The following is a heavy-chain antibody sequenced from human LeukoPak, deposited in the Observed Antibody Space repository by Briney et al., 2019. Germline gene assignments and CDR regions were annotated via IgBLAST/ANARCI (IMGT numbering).Heavy chain of an antibody. CDR2: INPNSGGT. CDR1: GYTFTGYY. Sequence: ASVKISCKASGYTFTGYYMHWVRQAPGQGLEWMGWINPNSGGTNSAQKFQGRVTMARDTSISTVYMELSGLRSDDTAVYYCARGYIVATTHYFDYWGQGTLVTVSS. CDR3: ARGYIVATTHYFDY. V-gene: IGHV1-2*02. D-gene: IGHD5-12*01. J-gene: IGHJ4*02.